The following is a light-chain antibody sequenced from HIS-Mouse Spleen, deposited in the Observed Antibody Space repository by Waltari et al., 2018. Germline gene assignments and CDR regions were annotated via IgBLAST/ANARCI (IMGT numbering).Light chain of an antibody. CDR3: YSTDSSGNHRV. Sequence: SYELTPPPSVSVSPGQTARITCSGDALPKKYAYWYQQKSGQAPVMVIYEDSKRPSGIPGRFSGSRSGTMATLTISGAQVEDEADYYCYSTDSSGNHRVFGGGTKLTVL. CDR2: EDS. J-gene: IGLJ2*01. CDR1: ALPKKY. V-gene: IGLV3-10*01.